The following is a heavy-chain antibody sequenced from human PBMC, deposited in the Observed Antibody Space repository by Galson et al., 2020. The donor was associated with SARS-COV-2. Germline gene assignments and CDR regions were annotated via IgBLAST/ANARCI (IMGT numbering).Heavy chain of an antibody. CDR3: ARDALVPNYHGAPYYFDQ. D-gene: IGHD3-10*01. Sequence: GGSLRLSCAASGFSFSDHYMAWIRQAPGKGLEWVSHISNSGTTISYADSVKGRFTISRDNAKNSLYLQMNSLRAEDTAVYYCARDALVPNYHGAPYYFDQWGQGSLVTVSS. V-gene: IGHV3-11*01. CDR2: ISNSGTTI. CDR1: GFSFSDHY. J-gene: IGHJ4*02.